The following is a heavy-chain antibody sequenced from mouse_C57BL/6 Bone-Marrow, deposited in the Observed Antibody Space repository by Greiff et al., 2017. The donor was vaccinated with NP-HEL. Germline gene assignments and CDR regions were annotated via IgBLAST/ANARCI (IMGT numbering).Heavy chain of an antibody. V-gene: IGHV3-6*01. J-gene: IGHJ4*01. CDR2: ISYDGSN. CDR3: ARGGYYGGAMDY. D-gene: IGHD2-3*01. CDR1: GYSITSGYY. Sequence: VQLQQSGPGLVKPSQSLSLTCSVTGYSITSGYYWNWIRQFPGNKLEWMGYISYDGSNNYNPSLKNRISITRDTSKNQFFLKLNSVTTEDTATYYCARGGYYGGAMDYWGQGTSVTVSS.